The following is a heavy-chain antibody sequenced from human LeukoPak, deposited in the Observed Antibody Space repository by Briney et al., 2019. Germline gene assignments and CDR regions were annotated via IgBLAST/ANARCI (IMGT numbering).Heavy chain of an antibody. CDR1: GGSISSGGYY. CDR2: IYHSGST. J-gene: IGHJ6*03. Sequence: PSQTLSLTCTVSGGSISSGGYYWSWIRQPPGKGLEWIGYIYHSGSTYYNSSLKSRVTISVDRSKNQFSLKLSSVTAADTAVYYCARDTKEGDYYYMDVWGKGTTVTVSS. D-gene: IGHD2-2*01. V-gene: IGHV4-30-2*01. CDR3: ARDTKEGDYYYMDV.